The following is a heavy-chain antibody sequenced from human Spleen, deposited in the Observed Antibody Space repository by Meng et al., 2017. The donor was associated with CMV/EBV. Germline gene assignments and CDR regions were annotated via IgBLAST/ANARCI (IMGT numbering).Heavy chain of an antibody. V-gene: IGHV3-NL1*01. CDR2: IYSGGST. D-gene: IGHD2-2*02. Sequence: GESLKISCAASGFIFSSYGMHWVRQAPGKGLEWVSVIYSGGSTYYADSVKGRFTISRDNSKNTLYLQMNSLRAEDTAVYYCASHCTSTSCYIIWGQGTMVTVSS. CDR1: GFIFSSYG. CDR3: ASHCTSTSCYII. J-gene: IGHJ3*02.